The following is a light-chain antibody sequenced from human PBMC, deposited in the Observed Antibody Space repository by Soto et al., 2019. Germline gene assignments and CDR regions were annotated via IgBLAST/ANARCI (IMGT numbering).Light chain of an antibody. CDR1: QSITNNY. CDR2: GAS. V-gene: IGKV3-20*01. Sequence: EVVLTQSPATLSLSPGERATLSCRASQSITNNYLAWYQQKPGQAPRLLIYGASSRATGIPDRFSGSGSGTDFTLTISRLEPEDFALYYCQQYGSSPWTFGQGTKVEIK. J-gene: IGKJ1*01. CDR3: QQYGSSPWT.